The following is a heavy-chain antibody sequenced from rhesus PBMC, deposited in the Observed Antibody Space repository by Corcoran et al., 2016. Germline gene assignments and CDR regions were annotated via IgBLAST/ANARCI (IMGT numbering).Heavy chain of an antibody. Sequence: QVQLQESGPGLLKPSETLSLTCAVSGGSISGGYGWGWIRPPRGKGLGWIGSIYSRSGNTYSNPSLKSRATISTDTSKNQFSLKLSSVTAADTAVYYCARGPVVVVFPHYFDYWGQGVLVTVSS. J-gene: IGHJ4*01. CDR1: GGSISGGYG. D-gene: IGHD2-39*02. CDR3: ARGPVVVVFPHYFDY. V-gene: IGHV4S7*01. CDR2: IYSRSGNT.